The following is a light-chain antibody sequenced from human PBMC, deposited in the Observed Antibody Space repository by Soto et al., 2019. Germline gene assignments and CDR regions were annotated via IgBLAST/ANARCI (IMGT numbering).Light chain of an antibody. Sequence: DIQMTQSPSSLSASVGDRVTITCRASQGITNYLAWYQQKPGNVPNLLIYAASILRSGVPSRFGGSGSGTDFTLTISSLQPEDVATYYFQKYDSAPFTFGPGTKVDIK. J-gene: IGKJ3*01. CDR1: QGITNY. CDR2: AAS. CDR3: QKYDSAPFT. V-gene: IGKV1-27*01.